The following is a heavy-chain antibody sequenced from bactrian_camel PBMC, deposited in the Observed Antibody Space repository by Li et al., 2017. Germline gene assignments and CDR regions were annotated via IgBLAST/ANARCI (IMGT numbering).Heavy chain of an antibody. Sequence: DVQLVESGGGSVQAGGSLTLSCAPSGYTYMGWIRQRPGKEHEGVAVIASTGVTHYRESVKGRFTISRNTAKTTVYLQMNSLKSEDTALYYCAPTPEPGWNGLYRTRSQGTQVTVS. V-gene: IGHV3S10*01. CDR1: GYTY. J-gene: IGHJ4*01. CDR2: IASTGVT. D-gene: IGHD2*01.